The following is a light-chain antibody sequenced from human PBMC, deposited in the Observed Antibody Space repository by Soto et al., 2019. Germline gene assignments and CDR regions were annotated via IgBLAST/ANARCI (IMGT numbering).Light chain of an antibody. V-gene: IGKV3-20*01. Sequence: EIVLTQSPGTLSLSPGERATLSCRASQSVAKNFLAWYQQKPGQAPRLLIYGASSKASGIPDRFSGSGSGTDFTLTIRRLEPEDFAVFYCHQYASSPLTFGGGNKVEI. CDR1: QSVAKNF. CDR2: GAS. CDR3: HQYASSPLT. J-gene: IGKJ4*01.